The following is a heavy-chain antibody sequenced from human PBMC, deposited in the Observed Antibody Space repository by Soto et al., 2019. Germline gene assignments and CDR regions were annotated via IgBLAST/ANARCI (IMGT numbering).Heavy chain of an antibody. J-gene: IGHJ6*02. D-gene: IGHD3-9*01. Sequence: QITLTESGPTLVKPTQTLTLTCTFSGISLTNSGVGVSWIRQPPGKALEWLAVIYWDDAKHFSPSQKSRLTITKDTSKNQVVLTMTNMDSGDTATYFCAQMDFDLYGMDVWGQGTTVIVSS. CDR3: AQMDFDLYGMDV. V-gene: IGHV2-5*02. CDR1: GISLTNSGVG. CDR2: IYWDDAK.